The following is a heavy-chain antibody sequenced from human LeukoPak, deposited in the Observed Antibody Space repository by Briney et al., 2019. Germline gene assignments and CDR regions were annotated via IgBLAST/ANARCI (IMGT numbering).Heavy chain of an antibody. V-gene: IGHV4-59*08. CDR3: ASHTAGLTGSAFNFDY. CDR1: GGSISSYY. Sequence: SQTLSPTCTVSGGSISSYYWSWIRQPPGKGLEWIGYIYYSGSTNYNPSLKSRVTISVDTSKNQFSLKLSSVTAADTAVYYCASHTAGLTGSAFNFDYWGQGTLVTVSS. D-gene: IGHD7-27*01. J-gene: IGHJ4*02. CDR2: IYYSGST.